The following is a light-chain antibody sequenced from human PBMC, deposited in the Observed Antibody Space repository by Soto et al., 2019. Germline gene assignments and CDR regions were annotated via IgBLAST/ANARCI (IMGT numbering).Light chain of an antibody. Sequence: EIVMTQSPATLSVSPGERATLSCRASQSVNSNLAWYQQKPGQAPRLLISDASTRATGIPARFSGSGSETEFTPTLSSLQSEDFAVYYCQQDNSWWTFGQGTKVEMK. CDR1: QSVNSN. V-gene: IGKV3-15*01. J-gene: IGKJ1*01. CDR3: QQDNSWWT. CDR2: DAS.